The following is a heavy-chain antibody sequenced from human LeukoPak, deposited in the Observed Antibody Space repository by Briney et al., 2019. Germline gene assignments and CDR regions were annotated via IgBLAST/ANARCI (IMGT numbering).Heavy chain of an antibody. CDR3: ARVGRPLRFLECFDY. J-gene: IGHJ4*02. D-gene: IGHD3-3*01. CDR2: IYYTGST. CDR1: GGSISSSSYY. Sequence: SETLSLTCTVSGGSISSSSYYWGWIRQPPGKGLEWIASIYYTGSTYYNPSLKSRVTISVDTSKNQFSLKLSSVTAADTAVYYCARVGRPLRFLECFDYWGQGTLVTVSS. V-gene: IGHV4-39*07.